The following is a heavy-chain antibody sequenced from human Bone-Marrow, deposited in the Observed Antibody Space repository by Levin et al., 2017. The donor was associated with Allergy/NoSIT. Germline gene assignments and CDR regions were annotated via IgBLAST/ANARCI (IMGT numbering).Heavy chain of an antibody. D-gene: IGHD3-3*01. CDR2: IKQDGSEK. Sequence: LSLTCAASGFTFSSYWMSWVRQAPGKGLEWVANIKQDGSEKYYVDSVKGRFTISRDNAKNSLYLQMNSLRAEDTAVYYCAREDFWSGYGRLDDAFDIWGQGTMVTVSS. CDR3: AREDFWSGYGRLDDAFDI. V-gene: IGHV3-7*01. CDR1: GFTFSSYW. J-gene: IGHJ3*02.